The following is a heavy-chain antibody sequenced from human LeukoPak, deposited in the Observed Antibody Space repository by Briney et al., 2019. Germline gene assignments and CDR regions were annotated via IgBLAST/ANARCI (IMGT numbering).Heavy chain of an antibody. D-gene: IGHD5-18*01. CDR3: GGDLNRGAWIQVWLPVGGFDY. J-gene: IGHJ4*02. CDR2: INNSGST. V-gene: IGHV4-34*01. Sequence: PSETVSRTAAVYGGSFSGYYWSWIRPPPGKELEWMVEINNSGSTNYKPSLKSRVTISVNTVKNQFSLNSSSVTAADPAVYCCGGDLNRGAWIQVWLPVGGFDYWGQGTLVTVSS. CDR1: GGSFSGYY.